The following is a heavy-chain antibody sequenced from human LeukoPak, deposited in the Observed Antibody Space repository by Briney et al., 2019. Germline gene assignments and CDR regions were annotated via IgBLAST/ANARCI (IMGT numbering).Heavy chain of an antibody. CDR3: AKDEADADAFDI. CDR2: ISGSGGST. V-gene: IGHV3-23*01. D-gene: IGHD6-25*01. J-gene: IGHJ3*02. CDR1: GFTFSSYS. Sequence: PGGSLRLSCAASGFTFSSYSMNWVRQAPGKGLEWVSAISGSGGSTYYADSVKGRFTISRDNSKNTLYLQMNSLRAEDTAVYYCAKDEADADAFDIWGQGTMVTVSS.